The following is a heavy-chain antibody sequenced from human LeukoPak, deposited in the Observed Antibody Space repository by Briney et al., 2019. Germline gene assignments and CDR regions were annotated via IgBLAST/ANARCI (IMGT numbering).Heavy chain of an antibody. CDR1: GYSFTNHW. CDR3: ARQAYYYDSSGYLHDAFDI. CDR2: IYPGDSDT. J-gene: IGHJ3*02. Sequence: GESLKISCKGSGYSFTNHWIGWVRQMPGKGLEWMGIIYPGDSDTRYSPSFQGQVTISADKSISAAYLQWSSLKASDTAMYYCARQAYYYDSSGYLHDAFDIWGQGTMVTVSS. V-gene: IGHV5-51*01. D-gene: IGHD3-22*01.